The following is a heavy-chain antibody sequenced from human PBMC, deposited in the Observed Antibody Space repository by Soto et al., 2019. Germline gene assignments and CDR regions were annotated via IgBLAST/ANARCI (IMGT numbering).Heavy chain of an antibody. CDR3: ARGGMVIIPTATAFDY. CDR2: IYASGST. D-gene: IGHD2-2*01. Sequence: SETLSLTCTVSGGSISTYYWSWIRQPAGKGLEWIGRIYASGSTNYNPSLKSRVTMSVATSKNQFSLKLSSVTAADTAIYYCARGGMVIIPTATAFDYWGQGTLVTVSS. V-gene: IGHV4-4*07. J-gene: IGHJ4*02. CDR1: GGSISTYY.